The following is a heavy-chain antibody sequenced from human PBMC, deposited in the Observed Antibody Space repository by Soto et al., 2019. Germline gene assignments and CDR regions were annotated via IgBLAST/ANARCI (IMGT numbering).Heavy chain of an antibody. Sequence: QVQLVQSGAEVKKPGSSVKVSCKASGGTFSSYAISWVRQAPGQGLEWMGGIIPIFGTANYAQKFQGRVTIXAXEXXSTAYMELSSMRSEDTAVYYCARNPDTNYYYGMDVWGQGTTVTVSS. CDR1: GGTFSSYA. CDR3: ARNPDTNYYYGMDV. CDR2: IIPIFGTA. J-gene: IGHJ6*02. V-gene: IGHV1-69*12.